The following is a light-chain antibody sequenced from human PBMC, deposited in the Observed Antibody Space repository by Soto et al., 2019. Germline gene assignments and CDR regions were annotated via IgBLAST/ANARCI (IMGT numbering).Light chain of an antibody. J-gene: IGKJ1*01. CDR3: QQSLSIPET. V-gene: IGKV1-39*01. CDR2: DAS. CDR1: QSISNY. Sequence: DFQMIQSPSSLSASVGDRVTITCRARQSISNYLNWYQQKPGRAPKLLIYDASTLQSGVPSRFSGSGSGTDFTLTTSSLQPEDFATYYCQQSLSIPETFGPGTKVEI.